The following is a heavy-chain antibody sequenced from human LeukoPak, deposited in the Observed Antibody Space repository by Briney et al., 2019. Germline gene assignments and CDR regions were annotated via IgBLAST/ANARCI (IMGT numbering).Heavy chain of an antibody. CDR1: GGSISGSNYY. D-gene: IGHD2-2*01. CDR3: ARPPGFSTSFWD. J-gene: IGHJ4*02. Sequence: SETLSLTCTVPGGSISGSNYYWGWIRQPPGKGLEWIGSIHYTGSTYYKPSLKSRVTISVDTSKNQFSLKLNSVTAADTAVYYCARPPGFSTSFWDWGQGTLVTVSS. V-gene: IGHV4-39*01. CDR2: IHYTGST.